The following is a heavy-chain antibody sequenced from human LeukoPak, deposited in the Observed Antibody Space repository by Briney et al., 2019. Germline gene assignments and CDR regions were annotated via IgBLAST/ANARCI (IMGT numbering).Heavy chain of an antibody. CDR1: GFIVSSNY. Sequence: GGSLRLSCAASGFIVSSNYMSWVRQAPGKGLGWVSVIYNSGGTKYADSVKGRFTISRDNSKNTLYLQMNSLRAEDTAVYYCASFYYNSGYGAFDIWGQGTMVTVSS. CDR2: IYNSGGT. V-gene: IGHV3-53*01. J-gene: IGHJ3*02. D-gene: IGHD3-10*01. CDR3: ASFYYNSGYGAFDI.